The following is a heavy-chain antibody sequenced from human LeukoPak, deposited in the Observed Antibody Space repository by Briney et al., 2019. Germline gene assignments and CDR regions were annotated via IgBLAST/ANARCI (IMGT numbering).Heavy chain of an antibody. CDR2: TYYRSKWYN. V-gene: IGHV6-1*01. CDR1: GDSVSTNSVA. Sequence: SQTLSLTCAISGDSVSTNSVAWNWIRQSPSRGLEWLGRTYYRSKWYNDYAVSVKSRITINPDTSKNQISLQLKSVTPEDTAVYYCARELDGYNSKPLGYWGQGTLVTVS. CDR3: ARELDGYNSKPLGY. D-gene: IGHD5-24*01. J-gene: IGHJ4*02.